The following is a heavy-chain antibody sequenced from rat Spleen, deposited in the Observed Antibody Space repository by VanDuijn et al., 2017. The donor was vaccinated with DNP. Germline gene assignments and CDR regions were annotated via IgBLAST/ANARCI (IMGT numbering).Heavy chain of an antibody. CDR3: ATHNNYYFDY. J-gene: IGHJ2*01. CDR1: GFTFSDYY. D-gene: IGHD1-10*01. Sequence: EVQLVESGGGLVQPGRSLKLSCATSGFTFSDYYMAWVRQAPTKGLEWVASISPSGGSTYYRDSVKGRFTISRDNAKSTLYLQMDSLRSEDTATYYCATHNNYYFDYWGQGVMVTVSS. CDR2: ISPSGGST. V-gene: IGHV5-25*01.